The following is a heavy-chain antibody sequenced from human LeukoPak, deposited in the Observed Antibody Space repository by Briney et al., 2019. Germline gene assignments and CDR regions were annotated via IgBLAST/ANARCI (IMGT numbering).Heavy chain of an antibody. D-gene: IGHD3-9*01. V-gene: IGHV4-59*12. CDR2: IYYSGST. J-gene: IGHJ4*02. CDR3: ARSGGGDYTILTGFPPFDY. Sequence: PSETLSLTCTVSGGSISSYYWSWIRQPPGKGLEWIGYIYYSGSTNYNPSLKSRVTISVDTSKNQFSLRLSSVTAADTALYYCARSGGGDYTILTGFPPFDYWGQGAQVTVSS. CDR1: GGSISSYY.